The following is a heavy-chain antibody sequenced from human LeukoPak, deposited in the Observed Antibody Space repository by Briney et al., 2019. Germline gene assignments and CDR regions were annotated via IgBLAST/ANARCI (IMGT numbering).Heavy chain of an antibody. Sequence: GGSLRLSCAASGFTFSGYWMHWVRHAPGKGLVWVARIKYDGSYTNYADSVKGRFAISRDNAKNTLYSQLNSLRAEDTAVYYCARRDYFDDWGQGTLVTVPS. CDR3: ARRDYFDD. V-gene: IGHV3-74*01. J-gene: IGHJ4*02. CDR1: GFTFSGYW. CDR2: IKYDGSYT.